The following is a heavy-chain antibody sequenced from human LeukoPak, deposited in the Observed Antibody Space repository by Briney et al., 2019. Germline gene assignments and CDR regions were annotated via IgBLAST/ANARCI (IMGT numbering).Heavy chain of an antibody. Sequence: GGCLRLSCAASGFTFSSYAMSWVRQAPGKGVEWVSGISGRGGSTYYADSVNGLFTISRDNSNNTLYLQMTSLRAEDTAVYYCAKDRHDYDSGDYFDYWGQGTLVTVSS. CDR1: GFTFSSYA. V-gene: IGHV3-23*01. CDR2: ISGRGGST. D-gene: IGHD3-22*01. J-gene: IGHJ4*02. CDR3: AKDRHDYDSGDYFDY.